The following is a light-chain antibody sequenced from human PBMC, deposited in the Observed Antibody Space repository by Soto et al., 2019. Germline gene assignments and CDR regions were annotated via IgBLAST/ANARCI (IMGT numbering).Light chain of an antibody. CDR2: EVS. CDR3: CSYAGSSTFVV. Sequence: QSVLTQPASVSGSPGQSITISCTGTSSDVGSYNLVSWYQQHPGKAPKLRIYEVSKRPSGVSNRFSGSKSGNTASLTLSGLQAEYEADYYCCSYAGSSTFVVFGGGTKLTVL. J-gene: IGLJ2*01. V-gene: IGLV2-23*02. CDR1: SSDVGSYNL.